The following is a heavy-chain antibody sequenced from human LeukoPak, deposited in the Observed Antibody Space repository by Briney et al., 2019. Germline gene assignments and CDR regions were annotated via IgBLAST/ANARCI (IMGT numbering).Heavy chain of an antibody. CDR2: IYYSGST. CDR3: ARGGVVVTAIFDY. CDR1: GGSISSSSYY. J-gene: IGHJ4*02. Sequence: PSETLSLTCTVSGGSISSSSYYWGWIRQPPGKGLEWIGYIYYSGSTNYNPSLKSRVTISVDTSKNQFSLKLSSVTAADTAVYYCARGGVVVTAIFDYWGQGTLVTVSS. D-gene: IGHD2-21*02. V-gene: IGHV4-61*05.